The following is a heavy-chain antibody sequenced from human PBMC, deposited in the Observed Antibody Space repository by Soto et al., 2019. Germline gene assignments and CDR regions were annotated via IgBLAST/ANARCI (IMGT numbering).Heavy chain of an antibody. CDR3: ATPRTSVVTQAYFD. V-gene: IGHV4-39*01. CDR2: IYYSVST. CDR1: GDCISSRSHS. J-gene: IGHJ4*01. D-gene: IGHD2-21*02. Sequence: SETLSLTCTVTGDCISSRSHSWGWILQPPGKGLERIGSIYYSVSTYNNPSLRSRVSMSIDTSKDQFSLKLKSVTAADTALYFCATPRTSVVTQAYFD.